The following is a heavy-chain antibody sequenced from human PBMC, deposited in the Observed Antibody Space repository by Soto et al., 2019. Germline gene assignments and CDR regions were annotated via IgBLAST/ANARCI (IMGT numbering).Heavy chain of an antibody. Sequence: EVQLVESGGGLVQPGGSLKLSCAASGFTFSGSAMHWVRQASGKGLEWVGRIRSKANSYATAYAASVKGRFTISRDDSKNTAYLQMNSLKTEDTAVYCCTRTVGGYFDWPPKNWFDPWGQGTLVTVSS. CDR3: TRTVGGYFDWPPKNWFDP. J-gene: IGHJ5*02. D-gene: IGHD3-9*01. CDR1: GFTFSGSA. CDR2: IRSKANSYAT. V-gene: IGHV3-73*01.